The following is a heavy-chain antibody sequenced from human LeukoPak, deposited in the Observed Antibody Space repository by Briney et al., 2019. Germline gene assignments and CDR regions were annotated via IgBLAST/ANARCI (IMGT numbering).Heavy chain of an antibody. V-gene: IGHV3-30*03. CDR3: ARGHSSSWSFFDY. CDR1: AFTFNVYG. Sequence: PGGSLRLSCAASAFTFNVYGIHWVRQAPGKGLEWVAVISYDGSNKYYADSVKGRFTISRDNSKNTLSLQMNSLRPEDTAVYYCARGHSSSWSFFDYWGQGTLVTISS. CDR2: ISYDGSNK. D-gene: IGHD6-13*01. J-gene: IGHJ4*02.